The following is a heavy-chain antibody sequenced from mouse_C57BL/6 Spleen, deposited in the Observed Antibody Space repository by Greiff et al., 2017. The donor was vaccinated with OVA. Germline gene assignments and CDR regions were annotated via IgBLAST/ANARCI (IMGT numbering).Heavy chain of an antibody. Sequence: EVQLQQSGPELVKPGASVKISCKASGYTFTDYYMNWVKQSHGKSLEWIGDINPNNGGTSYNQKFKGKATLTVDKSSSTAYMELRSLTSEDSAVYYCARGPGMDYWGQGTSVTVSS. CDR1: GYTFTDYY. V-gene: IGHV1-26*01. CDR2: INPNNGGT. J-gene: IGHJ4*01. CDR3: ARGPGMDY.